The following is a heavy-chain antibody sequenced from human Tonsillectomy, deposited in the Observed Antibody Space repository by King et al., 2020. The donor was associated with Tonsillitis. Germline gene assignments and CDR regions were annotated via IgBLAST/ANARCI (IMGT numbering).Heavy chain of an antibody. CDR3: TTLGYFFHSSDY. Sequence: DVQLVESGGGLVRPGGSVRLSCAASGFTFNNAWMSWVRQAPGKGLEWVGLIKGKIDGGTTDYATPVKGRITISRDDSKNTLYLQMNSLRTDDTAVYYCTTLGYFFHSSDYWGQGTLVSVSS. CDR1: GFTFNNAW. D-gene: IGHD3-22*01. J-gene: IGHJ4*02. V-gene: IGHV3-15*01. CDR2: IKGKIDGGTT.